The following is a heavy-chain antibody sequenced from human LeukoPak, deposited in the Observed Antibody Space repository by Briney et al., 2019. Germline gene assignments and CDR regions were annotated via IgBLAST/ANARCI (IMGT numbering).Heavy chain of an antibody. CDR2: IYYSGST. J-gene: IGHJ6*02. Sequence: SETLSLTCTVSSGSISSFYWSWIRQPPGKGLEWIGYIYYSGSTSYHPSLKSRVTISVDTSKNQFSLKLTSVTAADTAVYYCARADYGSGSLYYYGMDVWGQGATVTVSS. D-gene: IGHD3-10*01. CDR1: SGSISSFY. CDR3: ARADYGSGSLYYYGMDV. V-gene: IGHV4-59*01.